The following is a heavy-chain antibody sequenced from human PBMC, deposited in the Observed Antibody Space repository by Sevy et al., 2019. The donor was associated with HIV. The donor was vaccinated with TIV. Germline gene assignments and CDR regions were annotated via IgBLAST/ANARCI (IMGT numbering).Heavy chain of an antibody. CDR3: ARDVGYSIKWYPLY. CDR1: GFAFSSHA. J-gene: IGHJ4*01. D-gene: IGHD6-13*01. Sequence: GGSLRLSCTASGFAFSSHAMHWVRQAPGKGLEWVAVISYEGTETFYAASVEGRFTISRDNSTNMLSLQINSLRPEDTAVYFCARDVGYSIKWYPLYWGHGTLVTVSS. CDR2: ISYEGTET. V-gene: IGHV3-30-3*01.